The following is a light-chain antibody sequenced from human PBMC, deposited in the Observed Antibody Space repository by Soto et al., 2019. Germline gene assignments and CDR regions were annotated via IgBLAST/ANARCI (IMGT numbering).Light chain of an antibody. CDR1: QSFKSIY. J-gene: IGKJ1*01. V-gene: IGKV3-20*01. CDR2: GAS. CDR3: HQYDSWT. Sequence: EIGLTQSPGTLSLSPGERATLSCRASQSFKSIYLAWYQQKPGQAPRLLIYGASSRATGIPERFSGSGSGTDFTLTIRRMEPEDFAVYYCHQYDSWTFGQGTKVDIK.